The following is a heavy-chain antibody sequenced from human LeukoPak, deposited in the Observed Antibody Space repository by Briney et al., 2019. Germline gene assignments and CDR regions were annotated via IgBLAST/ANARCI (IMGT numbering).Heavy chain of an antibody. Sequence: SETLSLTCTVSGGSISSGSYYWRWIRQPAGKGLEWIGRIYTSGSTNYNPSLKSRVTISVDTSKNQFSLKLSSVTAADTAVYYCARGLVVRWATADWFDPWGQGTLVTVSS. CDR3: ARGLVVRWATADWFDP. V-gene: IGHV4-61*02. CDR1: GGSISSGSYY. CDR2: IYTSGST. D-gene: IGHD3-10*01. J-gene: IGHJ5*02.